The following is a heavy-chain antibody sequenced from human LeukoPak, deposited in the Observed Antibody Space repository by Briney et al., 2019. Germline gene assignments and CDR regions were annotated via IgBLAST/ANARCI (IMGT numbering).Heavy chain of an antibody. CDR2: INPNSGGT. J-gene: IGHJ3*02. D-gene: IGHD1-26*01. V-gene: IGHV1-2*02. CDR1: GYTFTGYY. Sequence: ASVKVSCKASGYTFTGYYMHWVRQAPGQGLEWMGWINPNSGGTNYAQKFQGRVTMTRDTSISTAYMELSRLRSDDTAVYYCARVLRGSGSYGAFDIWGQGTMVTVSS. CDR3: ARVLRGSGSYGAFDI.